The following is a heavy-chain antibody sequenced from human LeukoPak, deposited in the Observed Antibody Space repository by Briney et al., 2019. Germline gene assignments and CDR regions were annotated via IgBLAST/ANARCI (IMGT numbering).Heavy chain of an antibody. D-gene: IGHD3-10*01. CDR3: AREYYGSGSYYSN. V-gene: IGHV3-48*03. CDR2: ISSSGSTV. CDR1: GFTFSNYE. J-gene: IGHJ4*02. Sequence: GSLRLSCAASGFTFSNYEMNWVRQAPGKGLEWVSYISSSGSTVYYADSVKGRFTISRDNAKNSLYLQMHSLRAEDTAVYYCAREYYGSGSYYSNWGQGTLDTVSS.